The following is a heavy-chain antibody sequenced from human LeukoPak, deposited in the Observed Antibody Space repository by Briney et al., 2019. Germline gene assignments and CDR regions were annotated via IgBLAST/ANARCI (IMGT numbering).Heavy chain of an antibody. D-gene: IGHD3-22*01. CDR2: IYYSGST. J-gene: IGHJ4*02. CDR3: ATQGLRAYYYDSSGYLYFDY. V-gene: IGHV4-39*01. Sequence: SETLSLTCTVSGGSISSGGYYWSWIRQHPGKGLEWIGYIYYSGSTYYNPSLKSRVTISVDTSKNQFSLKLSSVTAADTAVYYCATQGLRAYYYDSSGYLYFDYWGQGTLVTVSS. CDR1: GGSISSGGYY.